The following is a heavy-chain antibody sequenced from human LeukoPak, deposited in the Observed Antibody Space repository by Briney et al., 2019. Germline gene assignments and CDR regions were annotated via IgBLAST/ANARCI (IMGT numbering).Heavy chain of an antibody. CDR1: GGSVTSTNW. CDR2: VHLDGRT. V-gene: IGHV4-4*02. J-gene: IGHJ4*02. CDR3: AREGGFYRPLDY. Sequence: SSETLSLTCDVSGGSVTSTNWRTWFRQPPGKGLEWIGEVHLDGRTNYNPSLKSRLVMSADLPENHISLKLTSVTAADTAVYYCAREGGFYRPLDYSGQGTLVTVSS. D-gene: IGHD6-25*01.